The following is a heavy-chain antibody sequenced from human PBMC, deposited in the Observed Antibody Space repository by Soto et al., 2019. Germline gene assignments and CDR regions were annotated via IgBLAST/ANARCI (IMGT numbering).Heavy chain of an antibody. D-gene: IGHD5-12*01. CDR1: TFTFSSYT. V-gene: IGHV3-48*02. CDR3: ARAPYDAFNWFDP. CDR2: ISSSSSTI. Sequence: EVQLVESGGGLVQPGGSLRLSCAASTFTFSSYTMNWVRQAPGKGLEWVSYISSSSSTIYYADSVKGRFTISRDNAKNSLYLQMNSLRDEATAVYYCARAPYDAFNWFDPWGQGTLVTVSS. J-gene: IGHJ5*02.